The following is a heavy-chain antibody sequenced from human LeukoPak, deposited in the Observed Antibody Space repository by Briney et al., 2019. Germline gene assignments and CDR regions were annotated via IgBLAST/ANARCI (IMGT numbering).Heavy chain of an antibody. CDR3: VRELSRDSSR. CDR2: IKTDGSST. V-gene: IGHV3-74*01. CDR1: GFTFSGYW. D-gene: IGHD3-22*01. J-gene: IGHJ4*02. Sequence: GGSLRLSCAASGFTFSGYWMNWVRQGPGKGLVWISRIKTDGSSTDYADPVKGRFTISRDNAKNTLYLQMNSLRGEDTALYYCVRELSRDSSRWGQGTLVTVSS.